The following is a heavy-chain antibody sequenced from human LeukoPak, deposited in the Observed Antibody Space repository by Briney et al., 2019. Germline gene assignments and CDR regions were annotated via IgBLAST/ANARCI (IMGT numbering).Heavy chain of an antibody. CDR1: GYTFSSYG. CDR2: IWYDGSNK. V-gene: IGHV3-33*01. D-gene: IGHD6-6*01. Sequence: GGSLRLSCAGSGYTFSSYGMHWVRQAPGKGLEWVALIWYDGSNKYYADSVKGRFTISRDDSKNTLYLQMNSLKTEDTAVYYCTSIAARRDYWGQGTLVTVSS. J-gene: IGHJ4*02. CDR3: TSIAARRDY.